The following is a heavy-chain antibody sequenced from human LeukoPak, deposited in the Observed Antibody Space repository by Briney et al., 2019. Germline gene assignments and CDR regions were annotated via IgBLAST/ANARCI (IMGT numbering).Heavy chain of an antibody. V-gene: IGHV3-53*01. J-gene: IGHJ3*02. CDR2: IYSGGST. CDR1: GFTVSSNY. D-gene: IGHD3-16*01. Sequence: PGGSLRLSCAASGFTVSSNYMSWVRQAPGKGLEWVSVIYSGGSTYYADSVKGRFTISRDNSKNELYLQMNSLRAEDTAVDYCARVGGGGLGVGASDIWGQGTMVTVSS. CDR3: ARVGGGGLGVGASDI.